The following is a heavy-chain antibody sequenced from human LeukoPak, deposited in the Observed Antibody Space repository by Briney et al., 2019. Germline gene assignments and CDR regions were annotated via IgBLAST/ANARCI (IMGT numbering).Heavy chain of an antibody. CDR2: ISGTGSTI. V-gene: IGHV3-11*01. CDR1: GFTFSHYY. Sequence: PGGSLRLSCAASGFTFSHYYMSWIRQAPGKGLEWVSYISGTGSTISYADSVKGRFTISRDNAKNSLYLQMNSLRAEDTAVYYCARDQAVAGTAAYYYYMDVWGTGTTVTVSS. CDR3: ARDQAVAGTAAYYYYMDV. D-gene: IGHD6-19*01. J-gene: IGHJ6*03.